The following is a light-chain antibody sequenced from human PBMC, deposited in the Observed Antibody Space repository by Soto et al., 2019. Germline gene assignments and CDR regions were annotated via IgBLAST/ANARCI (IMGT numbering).Light chain of an antibody. CDR3: HTWGTGTWV. J-gene: IGLJ3*02. Sequence: QAVLTQSPSASASLGASVKLTCTLSSGHSSYAIAWHQQQPEKGPRYLMKLNSDGSHSKGDGIPDRFSGSSSGAERYLTISSLQSEDEADYYCHTWGTGTWVFGGGTKVTVL. V-gene: IGLV4-69*01. CDR1: SGHSSYA. CDR2: LNSDGSH.